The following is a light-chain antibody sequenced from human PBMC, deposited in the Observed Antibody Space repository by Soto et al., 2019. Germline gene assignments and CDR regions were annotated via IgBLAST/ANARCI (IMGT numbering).Light chain of an antibody. Sequence: EIVLTQSPCTLSLSPGERATLSCRASQSVSSTYLIWYQQKPGRAPRRLFYGASSRGTGVPDRFSGGGSGTDFTLTISRLEQEDFAVYYCRHFVNSLTWTFGQGTKVDI. CDR1: QSVSSTY. J-gene: IGKJ1*01. V-gene: IGKV3-20*01. CDR3: RHFVNSLTWT. CDR2: GAS.